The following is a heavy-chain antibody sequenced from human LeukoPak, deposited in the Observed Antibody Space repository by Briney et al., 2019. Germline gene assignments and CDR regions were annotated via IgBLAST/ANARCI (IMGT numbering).Heavy chain of an antibody. Sequence: SVKVSCKASGGTFSSYAISWVRQAPGQGLEWMGGIIPIFGTANYAQKFQGRVTITTDESTSTAYMELSSLRSEDTAVYYCARDLWSGYCNWCDPWGQGTLVTVSS. CDR3: ARDLWSGYCNWCDP. CDR2: IIPIFGTA. CDR1: GGTFSSYA. J-gene: IGHJ5*02. D-gene: IGHD3-3*01. V-gene: IGHV1-69*05.